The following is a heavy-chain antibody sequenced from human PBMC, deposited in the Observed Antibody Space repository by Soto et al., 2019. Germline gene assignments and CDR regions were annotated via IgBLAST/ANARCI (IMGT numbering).Heavy chain of an antibody. J-gene: IGHJ3*02. CDR3: ARGHSGSYLAFDI. Sequence: SEPLSLPCTVCGGCITSYSWNWIRQPPGKGLEWIGYIYYSGSTNYNPSLKGRVTISVDTSKNQFSLKLSSVTAADTAVYYCARGHSGSYLAFDIWGQGTMVTVSS. CDR1: GGCITSYS. CDR2: IYYSGST. V-gene: IGHV4-59*01. D-gene: IGHD1-26*01.